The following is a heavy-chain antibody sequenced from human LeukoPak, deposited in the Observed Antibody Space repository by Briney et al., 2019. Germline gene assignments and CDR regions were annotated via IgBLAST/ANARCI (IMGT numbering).Heavy chain of an antibody. D-gene: IGHD3-9*01. Sequence: SETLSLTCTVSGGSISSYYWSWIRQPPGKGLEWIGYIYYSGSTNYNPSLKSRVTISVDTSKNQFSLKLSSVTAADTAMYYCARKTGDMLTGYSIDIWGQGTMVTVSS. V-gene: IGHV4-59*01. CDR2: IYYSGST. J-gene: IGHJ3*02. CDR3: ARKTGDMLTGYSIDI. CDR1: GGSISSYY.